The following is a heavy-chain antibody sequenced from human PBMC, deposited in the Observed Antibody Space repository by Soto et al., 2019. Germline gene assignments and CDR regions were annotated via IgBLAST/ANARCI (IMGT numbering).Heavy chain of an antibody. CDR1: GDSMNYY. J-gene: IGHJ5*02. V-gene: IGHV4-59*07. CDR2: IYYTGTT. Sequence: QVQLQESGPGLVKPSDTLSLTCTVSGDSMNYYWSWIRQPPGKGLEWIGFIYYTGTTGSNPSLKSRVTMSVDTSNNQFSLKLSSLTAADTAVYYCARLTGNNWFDPWGQGTLVTVSP. CDR3: ARLTGNNWFDP. D-gene: IGHD3-9*01.